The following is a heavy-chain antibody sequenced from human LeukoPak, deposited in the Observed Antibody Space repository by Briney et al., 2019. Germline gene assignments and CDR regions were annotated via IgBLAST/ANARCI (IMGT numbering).Heavy chain of an antibody. D-gene: IGHD6-13*01. CDR1: GGSISSYY. Sequence: SETLSLTCTVSGGSISSYYWSWIRQPPGKGLEWIGYIYYIGSTNYNPSLKSRVTISVDTSKNQFSLKLSSVTAADTAIYYCVGTPSIAATGTLWWFDSWGQGTPVTVSS. J-gene: IGHJ5*01. V-gene: IGHV4-59*01. CDR3: VGTPSIAATGTLWWFDS. CDR2: IYYIGST.